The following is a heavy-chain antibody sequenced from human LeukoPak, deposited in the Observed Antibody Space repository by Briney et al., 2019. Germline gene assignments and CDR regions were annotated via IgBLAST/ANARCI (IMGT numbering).Heavy chain of an antibody. V-gene: IGHV3-30*18. Sequence: GGSLRLSCAASGFTFSNYGMHWVRQAPGKGLEWVAVISYDGSNKYYADSVKGRFTISRDNSKNTLYLQMNSLRAEDTAVYYCAKEHMVRGVVGAFDIWGQGTMVTVSS. CDR1: GFTFSNYG. J-gene: IGHJ3*02. CDR3: AKEHMVRGVVGAFDI. D-gene: IGHD3-10*01. CDR2: ISYDGSNK.